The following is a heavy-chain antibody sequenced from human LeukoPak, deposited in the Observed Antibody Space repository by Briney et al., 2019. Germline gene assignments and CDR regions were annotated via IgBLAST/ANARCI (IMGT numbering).Heavy chain of an antibody. CDR1: GFTFDDYA. J-gene: IGHJ3*02. CDR3: AKDMDYGGNSGAFDI. CDR2: ISWNSGSV. V-gene: IGHV3-9*01. D-gene: IGHD4-23*01. Sequence: GGSLGLSCAASGFTFDDYAMHWVRQAPGKGLEWVSGISWNSGSVGYADSVKGRFTISRDNAKNSLYLQMNSLRAEDTALYYCAKDMDYGGNSGAFDIWGQGTMVTVSS.